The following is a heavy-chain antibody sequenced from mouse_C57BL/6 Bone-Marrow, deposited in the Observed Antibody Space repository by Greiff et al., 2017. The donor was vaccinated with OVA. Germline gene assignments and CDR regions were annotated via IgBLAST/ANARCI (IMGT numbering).Heavy chain of an antibody. CDR2: IYPRSGNT. V-gene: IGHV1-81*01. CDR1: GYTFTSYG. J-gene: IGHJ1*03. Sequence: VMLVESGAELARPGASVKLSCKASGYTFTSYGISWVKQRTGQGLEWIGEIYPRSGNTYYNEKFKGKATLTADKSSSTAYMELRSLTSEDSAVYFCARSAHYYGSPWYFDVWGTGTTVTVSS. CDR3: ARSAHYYGSPWYFDV. D-gene: IGHD1-1*01.